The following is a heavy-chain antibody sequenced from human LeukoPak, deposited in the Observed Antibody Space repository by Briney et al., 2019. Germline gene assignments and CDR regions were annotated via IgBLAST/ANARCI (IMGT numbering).Heavy chain of an antibody. V-gene: IGHV1-8*01. Sequence: GASVKVSCKASGYTFTSYDINWVRQATGQGLEWMGWMNPNSGNTGYAQKFQGRVTMTRNTSTSTAYMELSSLRSEDTAVYYCARGGYSIAAAGRGEDFDYWGQGTLVTVSS. CDR3: ARGGYSIAAAGRGEDFDY. J-gene: IGHJ4*02. CDR2: MNPNSGNT. CDR1: GYTFTSYD. D-gene: IGHD6-13*01.